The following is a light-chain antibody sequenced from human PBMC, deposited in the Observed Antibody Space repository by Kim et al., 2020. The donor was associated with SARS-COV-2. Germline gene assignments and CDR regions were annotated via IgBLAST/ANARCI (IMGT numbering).Light chain of an antibody. V-gene: IGLV2-14*03. CDR2: DVS. Sequence: QSALTQPASVSGSPGQSITISCIGTSSDVGSYNYVAWYQQHPGKAPKLIIFDVSNRPSGISTRFSGSKSGNTASLTISGLQSEDEADFYCSSYRHSDTYVFGTGTKVTVL. J-gene: IGLJ1*01. CDR3: SSYRHSDTYV. CDR1: SSDVGSYNY.